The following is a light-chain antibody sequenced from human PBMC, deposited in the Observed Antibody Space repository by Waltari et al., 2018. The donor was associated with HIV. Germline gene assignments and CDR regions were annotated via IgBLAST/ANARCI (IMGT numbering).Light chain of an antibody. Sequence: SYVLTQPPSVSVAPGQTARSTCGGNNIGSKKVHWYQQKPGPAPVLVVYDDSDRPSGIPERFSGSNSGNTATLTISRVEAGDEADYYCQVWDSSSDPVVFGGGTKLTVL. CDR2: DDS. CDR1: NIGSKK. CDR3: QVWDSSSDPVV. V-gene: IGLV3-21*02. J-gene: IGLJ2*01.